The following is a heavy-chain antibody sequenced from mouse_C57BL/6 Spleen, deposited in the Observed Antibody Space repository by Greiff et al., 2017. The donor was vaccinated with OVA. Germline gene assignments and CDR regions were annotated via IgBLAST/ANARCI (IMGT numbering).Heavy chain of an antibody. D-gene: IGHD1-1*01. Sequence: VQLQQPGAELVKPGASVKMSCKASGYTFTDYNMHWVKQSHGKSLEWIGYINPNNGGTSYNQKFKGKATLTVNKSSSTAYMELRSLTSEDSAVYYCARGRQDYGSYWGQGTTLTVSS. J-gene: IGHJ2*01. V-gene: IGHV1-22*01. CDR2: INPNNGGT. CDR1: GYTFTDYN. CDR3: ARGRQDYGSY.